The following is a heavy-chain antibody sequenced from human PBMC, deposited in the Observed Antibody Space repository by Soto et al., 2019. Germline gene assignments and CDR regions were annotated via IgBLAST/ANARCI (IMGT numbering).Heavy chain of an antibody. D-gene: IGHD6-19*01. J-gene: IGHJ5*02. V-gene: IGHV3-48*01. CDR1: GFTFSSYS. CDR2: ISSSSSTI. CDR3: ARDGGQWLNWFDP. Sequence: EVQLVESGGGLVQPGGSLRLSCAASGFTFSSYSMNWVRQAPGKGLEWISYISSSSSTIFYADSVKGRFPISRDNAKNSLYLQMNSLRAEDTAVYYCARDGGQWLNWFDPWGQGTLVTVSS.